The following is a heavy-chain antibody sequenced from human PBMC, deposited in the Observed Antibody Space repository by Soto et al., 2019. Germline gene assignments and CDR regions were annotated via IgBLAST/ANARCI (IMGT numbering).Heavy chain of an antibody. CDR2: ISYDGSNK. CDR3: AKSKLGELLSDY. V-gene: IGHV3-30*18. D-gene: IGHD3-10*01. J-gene: IGHJ4*01. Sequence: GGSLRLSCAASGFTFSSYGMHWVRQAPGKGLEWVAVISYDGSNKYYADSVKGRFTISRDNSKNTLYLQMNSLRAEDTAVYYCAKSKLGELLSDYWGHGTLVTVSS. CDR1: GFTFSSYG.